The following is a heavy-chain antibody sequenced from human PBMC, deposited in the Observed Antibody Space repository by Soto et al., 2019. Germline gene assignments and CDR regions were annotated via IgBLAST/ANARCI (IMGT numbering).Heavy chain of an antibody. CDR1: GYTLTELH. D-gene: IGHD2-21*01. CDR2: FDLEDGQR. CDR3: ATDAAELWNY. V-gene: IGHV1-24*01. Sequence: ASVKVSCKVSGYTLTELHMHWVRQAPGKGLEWMGGFDLEDGQRIYAQRFQDRITMTEDTSTDTAYMELSSLRSDDTAVYYCATDAAELWNYWGQGTLVTVSS. J-gene: IGHJ4*02.